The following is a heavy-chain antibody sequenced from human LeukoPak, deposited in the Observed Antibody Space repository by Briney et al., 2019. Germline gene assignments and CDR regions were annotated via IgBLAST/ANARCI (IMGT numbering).Heavy chain of an antibody. CDR1: GFTFSSYE. J-gene: IGHJ4*02. Sequence: GGSLRLSCAASGFTFSSYEMNWVRQAPGRGLEWVSYISSSGSTIYYADSVKGRFTISRDNAKNSLYLQMNSLRAEDTAVYYCARGNDILTGPLGYWGQGTLVTVSS. V-gene: IGHV3-48*03. CDR2: ISSSGSTI. D-gene: IGHD3-9*01. CDR3: ARGNDILTGPLGY.